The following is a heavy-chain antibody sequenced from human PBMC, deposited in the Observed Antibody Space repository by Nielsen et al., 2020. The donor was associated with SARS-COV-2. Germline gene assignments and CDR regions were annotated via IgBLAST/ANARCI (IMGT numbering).Heavy chain of an antibody. Sequence: GESLKISCVASGFTLSSYSMNWVRQAPGKGLEWVSSLSRSGSYTYDADSVKGRCTISRDTAKNSLFLLLNSLRVEDTAIYYCVRDGGSNWPDSERGLDSWGQGTLVIVSS. CDR2: LSRSGSYT. V-gene: IGHV3-21*01. D-gene: IGHD2-15*01. CDR3: VRDGGSNWPDSERGLDS. CDR1: GFTLSSYS. J-gene: IGHJ4*02.